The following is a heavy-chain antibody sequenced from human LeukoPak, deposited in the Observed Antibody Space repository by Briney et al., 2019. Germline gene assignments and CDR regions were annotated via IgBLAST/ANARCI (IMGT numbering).Heavy chain of an antibody. D-gene: IGHD2-2*01. J-gene: IGHJ3*02. V-gene: IGHV3-23*01. CDR1: GFTFSSYW. Sequence: GGSLRLSCAASGFTFSSYWMSWVRQAPGKGLEWVSAISGSGGSTYYADSVKGRFTISRDNSKNTLYLQMNSLRAEDTAVYYCAKGPHCSSTSCYEGPDAFDIWGQGTMVTVSS. CDR3: AKGPHCSSTSCYEGPDAFDI. CDR2: ISGSGGST.